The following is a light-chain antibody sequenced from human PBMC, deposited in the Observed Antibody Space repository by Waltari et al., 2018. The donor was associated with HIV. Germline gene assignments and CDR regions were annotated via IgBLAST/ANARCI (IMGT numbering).Light chain of an antibody. J-gene: IGLJ1*01. V-gene: IGLV1-40*01. Sequence: QSVLTQLPSVSGAPGQRVTISCTWSRSNIGAGYDSPWYQQVPGTAPKLLIYGNSNRPSGVPDRFSGSKSGTSTSLAITGLQAEDEADYYCQSYDSSLSGSLFGTGTKVTVL. CDR1: RSNIGAGYD. CDR2: GNS. CDR3: QSYDSSLSGSL.